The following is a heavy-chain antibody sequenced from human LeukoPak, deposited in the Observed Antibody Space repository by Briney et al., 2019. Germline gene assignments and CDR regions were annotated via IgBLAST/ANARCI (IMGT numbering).Heavy chain of an antibody. CDR1: GFTFSSYG. V-gene: IGHV3-30*03. Sequence: GGSLRLSCAASGFTFSSYGMHWVRQAPGKGLEWVAVISYDGSNKYYADSVKGRFTISRDNSKNTLYLQMNSLRAEDTAVYYCARGRYSGSYGDYWGQGTLVTVSS. D-gene: IGHD1-26*01. J-gene: IGHJ4*02. CDR3: ARGRYSGSYGDY. CDR2: ISYDGSNK.